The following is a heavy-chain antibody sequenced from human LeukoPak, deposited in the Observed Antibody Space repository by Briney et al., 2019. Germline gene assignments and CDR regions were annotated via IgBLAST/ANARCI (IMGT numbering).Heavy chain of an antibody. Sequence: ASVKVSCKASGYTFITHGLTWVRQAPGQGLEWMGWISTYNGNTIYAQTLQDRLTMTTDTSTSTAYMELRSLRSDDTAVYYCARGRLRYLDWTRAYSDYWGQGTLVTVSS. D-gene: IGHD3-9*01. CDR2: ISTYNGNT. J-gene: IGHJ4*02. CDR1: GYTFITHG. CDR3: ARGRLRYLDWTRAYSDY. V-gene: IGHV1-18*01.